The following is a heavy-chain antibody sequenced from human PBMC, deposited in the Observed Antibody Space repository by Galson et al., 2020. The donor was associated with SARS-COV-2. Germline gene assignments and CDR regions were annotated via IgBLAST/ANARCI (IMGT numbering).Heavy chain of an antibody. CDR3: TRLGYCSSTSCYVADY. J-gene: IGHJ4*02. V-gene: IGHV3-73*01. D-gene: IGHD2-2*01. Sequence: QLGESLKISCAASGFTFSGSAMHWVRQASGKGLEWVGRIRSKANSYATAYAASVKGRFTISRDDSKNTAYLQMNSLKTEDTAVYYCTRLGYCSSTSCYVADYWGQGTLVTVSS. CDR1: GFTFSGSA. CDR2: IRSKANSYAT.